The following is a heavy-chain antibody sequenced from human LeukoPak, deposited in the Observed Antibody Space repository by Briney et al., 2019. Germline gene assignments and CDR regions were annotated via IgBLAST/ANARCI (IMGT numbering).Heavy chain of an antibody. J-gene: IGHJ6*02. CDR2: MNPNSGNT. V-gene: IGHV1-8*01. CDR3: ARPPNCSSTSCYGYYYGMDV. Sequence: GASVTVSCKASGYTLTSYDINWVRQATGQGLEWMGWMNPNSGNTGYAQKFQGRVTMTRNTSISTAYMELSSLRSEDTAVYYCARPPNCSSTSCYGYYYGMDVWGQGTTVTVSS. D-gene: IGHD2-2*01. CDR1: GYTLTSYD.